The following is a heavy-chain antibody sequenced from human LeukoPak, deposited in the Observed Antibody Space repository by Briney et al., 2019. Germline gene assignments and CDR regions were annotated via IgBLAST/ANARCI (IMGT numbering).Heavy chain of an antibody. J-gene: IGHJ4*02. CDR1: GGSISSYY. Sequence: PSETLSLTCTVSGGSISSYYWSWIRQPPGKGLEWIGYIYYSGSTYYNPSLKSRVTISVDRSKNQFSLKLSSVTAADTAVYYCARAYGDYPDYWGQGTLVTVSS. D-gene: IGHD4-17*01. CDR2: IYYSGST. V-gene: IGHV4-59*12. CDR3: ARAYGDYPDY.